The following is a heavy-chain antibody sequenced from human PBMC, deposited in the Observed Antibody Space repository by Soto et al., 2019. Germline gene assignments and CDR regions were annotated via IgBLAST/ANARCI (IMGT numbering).Heavy chain of an antibody. V-gene: IGHV1-8*01. CDR3: AREALFRKDV. Sequence: ASVKVSCKASGYTFTSYDINWVRQATGQGLEWMGWMNPNSGNTVYAQKFQGRVTMTRNTSIRTAYMELSSLRSEDTAVYYCAREALFRKDVWGQGTTVTVSS. D-gene: IGHD3-10*02. CDR1: GYTFTSYD. CDR2: MNPNSGNT. J-gene: IGHJ6*02.